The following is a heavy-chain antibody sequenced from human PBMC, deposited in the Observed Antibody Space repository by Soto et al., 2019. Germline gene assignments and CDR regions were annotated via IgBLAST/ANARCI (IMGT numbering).Heavy chain of an antibody. Sequence: GGSLRLSCAASGFTFSSYAMSWVRQAPGKGLEWVSAISGGGGSPYYADSVKGRFTISSDNSKNTLYLQMNSLRAEDTAVDYCEREFNDYGDYPGAFDIWGQGTMVTVSS. D-gene: IGHD4-17*01. CDR3: EREFNDYGDYPGAFDI. CDR2: ISGGGGSP. CDR1: GFTFSSYA. J-gene: IGHJ3*02. V-gene: IGHV3-23*01.